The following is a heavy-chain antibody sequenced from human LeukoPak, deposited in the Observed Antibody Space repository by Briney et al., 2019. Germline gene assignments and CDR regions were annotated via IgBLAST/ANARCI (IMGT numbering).Heavy chain of an antibody. CDR1: GYSISSGYY. CDR2: IYHSGST. V-gene: IGHV4-38-2*02. D-gene: IGHD3-10*01. CDR3: ARGLKRYYYGSGSQYNWFDP. J-gene: IGHJ5*02. Sequence: SETLSLTCTVSGYSISSGYYWGWIRQPPGKGLEWIGSIYHSGSTYYNPSLKSRVTISVDTSKNQFSLKLSSVTAADTAVYYCARGLKRYYYGSGSQYNWFDPWGQGTLVTVSS.